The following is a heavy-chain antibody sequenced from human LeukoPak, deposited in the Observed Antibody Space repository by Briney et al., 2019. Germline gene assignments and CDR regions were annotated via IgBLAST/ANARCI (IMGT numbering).Heavy chain of an antibody. J-gene: IGHJ3*02. CDR2: INHSGGT. CDR3: ARVRATGAFDI. Sequence: PSETLSLTCAVYGGSFSGYYWSWIRQPPGKGLEWIGEINHSGGTNYNPSLRSRVTMSVDTSKNQFTLKLSSVTAADTAVYYCARVRATGAFDIWGQGTMVTVSS. V-gene: IGHV4-34*01. D-gene: IGHD5-12*01. CDR1: GGSFSGYY.